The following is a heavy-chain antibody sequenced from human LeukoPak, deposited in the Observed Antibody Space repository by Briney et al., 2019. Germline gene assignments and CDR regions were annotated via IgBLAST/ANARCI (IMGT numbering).Heavy chain of an antibody. CDR1: GYTFTTYG. J-gene: IGHJ3*02. D-gene: IGHD2-21*02. CDR3: ARAPLWHVTAENAFDI. CDR2: ISAYNGNT. V-gene: IGHV1-18*01. Sequence: ASVKVSCRASGYTFTTYGINWVQQAPGQGLEWMGWISAYNGNTNYAQKLQGRVTMTTHTSTSTAYMELRSLRSDDTAIYYCARAPLWHVTAENAFDIWGQGTMVTVSS.